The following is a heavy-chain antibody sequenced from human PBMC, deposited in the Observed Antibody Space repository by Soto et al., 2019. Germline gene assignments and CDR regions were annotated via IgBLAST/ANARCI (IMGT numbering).Heavy chain of an antibody. CDR3: ARHGHLIAALGMDV. J-gene: IGHJ6*02. Sequence: PGESLKISCKGSGYSFTSYWISWVRQMPGKGLEWMGRIDPSDSYTNYSPSFQGHVTISADKSISTAYLQWSSLKASDTSMYYCARHGHLIAALGMDVWGQGTTVTVSS. D-gene: IGHD6-6*01. V-gene: IGHV5-10-1*01. CDR1: GYSFTSYW. CDR2: IDPSDSYT.